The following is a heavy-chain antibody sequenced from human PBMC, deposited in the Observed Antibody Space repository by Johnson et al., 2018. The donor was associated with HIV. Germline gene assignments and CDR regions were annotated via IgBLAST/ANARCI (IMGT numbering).Heavy chain of an antibody. Sequence: QVQLVESGGDLVKPGGSLRLSCAASGFTFSDFYMSWIRQPPGKGLEWVSYISVTGGTIHSADSVKGRFTISRDNGKNSLYLQMNSLRAEDTAVYYCARERPGYGGHDAFDIWGQGTMVTVSS. D-gene: IGHD4-23*01. CDR1: GFTFSDFY. V-gene: IGHV3-11*04. J-gene: IGHJ3*02. CDR2: ISVTGGTI. CDR3: ARERPGYGGHDAFDI.